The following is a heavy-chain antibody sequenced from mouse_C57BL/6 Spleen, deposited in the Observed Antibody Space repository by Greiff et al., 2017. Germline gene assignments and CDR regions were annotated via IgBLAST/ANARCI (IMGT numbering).Heavy chain of an antibody. D-gene: IGHD2-4*01. CDR3: ARGDYDVFDY. V-gene: IGHV1-4*01. J-gene: IGHJ2*01. CDR1: GYTFTSYT. Sequence: VQLQQSGAELARPGASVKMSCKASGYTFTSYTMHWVKQRPGQGLEWIGYINPSSGYTKYNQKFKDKATLTADKSSSTAYMQLSSLASEDSAVYYCARGDYDVFDYWGQGTTLTVSS. CDR2: INPSSGYT.